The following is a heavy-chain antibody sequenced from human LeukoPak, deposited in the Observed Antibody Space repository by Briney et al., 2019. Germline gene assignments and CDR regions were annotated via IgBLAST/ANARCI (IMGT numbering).Heavy chain of an antibody. V-gene: IGHV3-30*18. CDR2: ISYDGSNK. J-gene: IGHJ4*02. CDR1: GFTFSSYG. Sequence: GGSLRLSCAASGFTFSSYGMHWVRQAPGKGLEWVAVISYDGSNKYCADSVKGRFTISRDNSKNTLYLQMNSLRAEDTAVYYCAKGSSLGDYWGQGTLVTVSS. CDR3: AKGSSLGDY. D-gene: IGHD5/OR15-5a*01.